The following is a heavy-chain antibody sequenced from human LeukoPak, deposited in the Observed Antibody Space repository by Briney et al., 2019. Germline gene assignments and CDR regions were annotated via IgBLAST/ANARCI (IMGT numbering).Heavy chain of an antibody. CDR1: GFTFSSYA. V-gene: IGHV3-23*01. Sequence: GGSLRLSCAASGFTFSSYAMSWVRQAPGKGLGWVSAISGSGGSTYYADSVKGRFTISRDNSKNTLYLQMNSLRAEDTAVYYCAKDSAGYPTSPIDYWGQGTLVTVSS. CDR3: AKDSAGYPTSPIDY. D-gene: IGHD2-15*01. CDR2: ISGSGGST. J-gene: IGHJ4*02.